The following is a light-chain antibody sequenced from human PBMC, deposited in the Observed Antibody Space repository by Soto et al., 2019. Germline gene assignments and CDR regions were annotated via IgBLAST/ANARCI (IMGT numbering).Light chain of an antibody. J-gene: IGLJ1*01. CDR1: SSDVGGYNY. CDR3: SSYTSSSTPVYV. CDR2: DVS. Sequence: QSALTQPASVSGSPGQSITISCTGTSSDVGGYNYVPWYQQHPGKAPKLMIYDVSNRPSGVSNRFSGSKSGNTASLTISGLQAEDEADYYCSSYTSSSTPVYVFGTGTKLTVL. V-gene: IGLV2-14*01.